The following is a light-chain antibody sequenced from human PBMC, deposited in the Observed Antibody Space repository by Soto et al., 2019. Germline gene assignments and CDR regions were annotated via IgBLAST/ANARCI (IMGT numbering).Light chain of an antibody. CDR2: GAS. J-gene: IGKJ1*01. Sequence: GFSQSPASLSFSQGETATLSCRASQSVTDNYLAWYQQKPGQAPRLLIYGASNRATGIPDRFSGSGSGTDFTLTISRLEPDDFAVYYCQQYGSSGTFGQGTKVDI. CDR1: QSVTDNY. CDR3: QQYGSSGT. V-gene: IGKV3-20*01.